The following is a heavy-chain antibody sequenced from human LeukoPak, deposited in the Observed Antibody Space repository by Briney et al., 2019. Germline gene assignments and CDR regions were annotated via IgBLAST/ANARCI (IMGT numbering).Heavy chain of an antibody. CDR3: ARPPTTVDRSGYYYLRVGSFDY. J-gene: IGHJ4*02. D-gene: IGHD3-22*01. V-gene: IGHV1-2*02. CDR1: GYTFTDYY. Sequence: GASVKVSCKASGYTFTDYYMHWVRQAPGQGLEWMGGINPNSGGTNYAQKFQGRVTMTRDTSIRTAYMEVSRLRSDDTAVYYCARPPTTVDRSGYYYLRVGSFDYWGQGALVTVSS. CDR2: INPNSGGT.